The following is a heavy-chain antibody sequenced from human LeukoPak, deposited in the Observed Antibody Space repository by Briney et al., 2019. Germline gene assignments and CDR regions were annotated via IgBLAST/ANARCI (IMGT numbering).Heavy chain of an antibody. V-gene: IGHV3-66*01. CDR2: IYSGGST. D-gene: IGHD3-16*01. CDR3: ARDRLGATNWFDP. CDR1: GFTVSSNY. Sequence: KPGGSLRLSCAASGFTVSSNYMSWVRQAPGKGLEWVSVIYSGGSTYYADSVKGRFTISRDNSKNTLYLQMNSLRAEDTAVYYCARDRLGATNWFDPWGQGTLVTVSS. J-gene: IGHJ5*02.